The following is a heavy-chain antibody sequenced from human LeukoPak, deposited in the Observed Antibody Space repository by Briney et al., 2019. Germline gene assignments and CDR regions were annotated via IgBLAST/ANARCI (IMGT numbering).Heavy chain of an antibody. CDR3: GKRSPNSSSWYYFDY. CDR1: GGTFSSYA. Sequence: ASVKVSCKASGGTFSSYAISWVRQAPGQGLEWMGGIIPIFGTANYAQKFQGRVTITADESTSTAYMELSSLRSEDTAVYYCGKRSPNSSSWYYFDYWGQGTLVTVSS. D-gene: IGHD6-13*01. J-gene: IGHJ4*02. CDR2: IIPIFGTA. V-gene: IGHV1-69*13.